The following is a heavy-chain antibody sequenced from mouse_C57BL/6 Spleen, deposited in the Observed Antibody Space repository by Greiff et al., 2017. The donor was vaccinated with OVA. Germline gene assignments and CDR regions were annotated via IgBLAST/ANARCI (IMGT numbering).Heavy chain of an antibody. CDR1: GFTFSSYA. J-gene: IGHJ2*01. CDR2: ISDGGSYT. D-gene: IGHD1-1*01. V-gene: IGHV5-4*01. CDR3: ARDGYYGSSPYFDY. Sequence: EVKLVESGGGLVKPGGSLKLSCAASGFTFSSYAMSWVRQTPEKRLEWVATISDGGSYTYYPDNVKGRFTISRDNAKNNLYLQMSHLKSEDTAMYYCARDGYYGSSPYFDYWGQGTTLTVSS.